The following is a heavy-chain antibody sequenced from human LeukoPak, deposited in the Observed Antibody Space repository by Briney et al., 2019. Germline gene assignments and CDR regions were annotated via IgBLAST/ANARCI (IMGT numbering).Heavy chain of an antibody. CDR1: GGSITSSTYY. CDR2: IYYSGST. CDR3: ATTPVLKYDIFTGPPPPLYYMDV. D-gene: IGHD3-9*01. Sequence: SETLSLTCTVSGGSITSSTYYWGWIRQHPGKGLEWIGSIYYSGSTYYNPSLKSRVTISVDTSKDQFSLKLSSVTAADTAVYYCATTPVLKYDIFTGPPPPLYYMDVWGKGTTVTISS. V-gene: IGHV4-39*01. J-gene: IGHJ6*03.